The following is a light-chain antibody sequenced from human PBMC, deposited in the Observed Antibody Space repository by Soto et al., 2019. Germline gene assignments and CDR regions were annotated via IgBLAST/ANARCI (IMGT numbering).Light chain of an antibody. CDR1: QSVSSNS. CDR2: GAS. Sequence: EIVLTQSPGTLSLSPGERATLSCRAGQSVSSNSLAWYQQKPGQAPRLLIYGASTRAFGIPDRFSGSGSGTDFTLTISRLEPEDFAVYYCQQYDRSSITFGQGTRLEIK. J-gene: IGKJ5*01. CDR3: QQYDRSSIT. V-gene: IGKV3-20*01.